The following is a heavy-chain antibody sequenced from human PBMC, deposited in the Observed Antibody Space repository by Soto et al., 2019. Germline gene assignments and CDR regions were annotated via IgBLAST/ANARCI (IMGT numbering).Heavy chain of an antibody. V-gene: IGHV1-69*01. CDR2: IIPIFGTA. CDR3: ASHFGWIEARPRGQPYYCYGMDV. Sequence: QVQLVQSGAEVKKPGSSVNVSCKASGGTFSSYAISWVRQAHGQGLEWMGGIIPIFGTANYAQKVQGRVTITAEDSTRTAYMELGSLISEDEAVYYCASHFGWIEARPRGQPYYCYGMDVWGQETTVTVSS. J-gene: IGHJ6*02. D-gene: IGHD6-6*01. CDR1: GGTFSSYA.